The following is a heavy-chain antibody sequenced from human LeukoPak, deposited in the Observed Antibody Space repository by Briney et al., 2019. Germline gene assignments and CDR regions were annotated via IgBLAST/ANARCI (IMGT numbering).Heavy chain of an antibody. D-gene: IGHD3-3*01. CDR2: IKEDGSEK. J-gene: IGHJ6*03. V-gene: IGHV3-7*01. Sequence: GGSLRLSCAASGFTFNRDWTAWVRQAPGKGLEWVANIKEDGSEKNYVDSVKGRFTISRDNAKNSLYLQMNSLRAEDTAVYYCARGTATYYDFWSGYGPDYYYYYMDVWGKGTTVTVSS. CDR1: GFTFNRDW. CDR3: ARGTATYYDFWSGYGPDYYYYYMDV.